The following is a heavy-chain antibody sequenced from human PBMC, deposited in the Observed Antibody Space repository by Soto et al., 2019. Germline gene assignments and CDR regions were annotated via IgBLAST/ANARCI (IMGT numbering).Heavy chain of an antibody. CDR1: GYTFTSYG. CDR2: IRAYNGYT. J-gene: IGHJ4*02. CDR3: ARASDGYRSGWYVGYFDY. V-gene: IGHV1-18*04. Sequence: ASVKVSCKASGYTFTSYGISWVRQAPGQGLEWMGWIRAYNGYTSYAQKFQGRVTITADTSTSTAYMELRSLISDDTAVYYCARASDGYRSGWYVGYFDYWGQGTLVTVSS. D-gene: IGHD6-19*01.